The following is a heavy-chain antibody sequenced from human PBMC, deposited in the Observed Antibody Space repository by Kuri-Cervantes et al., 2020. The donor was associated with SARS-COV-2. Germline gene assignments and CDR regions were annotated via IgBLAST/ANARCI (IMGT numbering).Heavy chain of an antibody. V-gene: IGHV3-21*01. CDR2: ISDSGSYI. J-gene: IGHJ3*02. D-gene: IGHD6-6*01. CDR3: ARGDSSNDAFDI. CDR1: GFTFKTYT. Sequence: GESLKISCGASGFTFKTYTMNWVRQAPGKALQWISSISDSGSYIYYADSLRGRFTISRDNAKNTLYLQMNSLRAEDTAVYYCARGDSSNDAFDIWGQGTMVTVSS.